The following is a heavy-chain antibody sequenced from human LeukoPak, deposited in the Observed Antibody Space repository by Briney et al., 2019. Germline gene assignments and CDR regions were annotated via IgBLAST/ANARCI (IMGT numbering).Heavy chain of an antibody. D-gene: IGHD4-11*01. J-gene: IGHJ4*02. Sequence: KPSETLSLTCAVYGGSFSGYYWSWIRQPPGKGLEWIGEINHSGSTNYNPSLKSRVTISVDTSKNQFSLKLSSVTAADTAVYYCARGDYPAGLFDYWGQGTLVTVSS. CDR1: GGSFSGYY. V-gene: IGHV4-34*01. CDR2: INHSGST. CDR3: ARGDYPAGLFDY.